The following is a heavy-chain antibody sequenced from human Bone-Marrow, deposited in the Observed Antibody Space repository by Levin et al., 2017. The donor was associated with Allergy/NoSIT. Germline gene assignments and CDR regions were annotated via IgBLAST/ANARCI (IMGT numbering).Heavy chain of an antibody. D-gene: IGHD6-13*01. J-gene: IGHJ6*02. Sequence: TGESLKISCAASGFTFSSYGMHWVRQAPGKGLEWVAVISYDGSNKYYADSVKGRFTISRDNSKNTLYLQMNSLRAEDTAVYYCAKGPIGSSWDYYYYYGMDVWGQGTTVTVSS. CDR1: GFTFSSYG. CDR2: ISYDGSNK. CDR3: AKGPIGSSWDYYYYYGMDV. V-gene: IGHV3-30*18.